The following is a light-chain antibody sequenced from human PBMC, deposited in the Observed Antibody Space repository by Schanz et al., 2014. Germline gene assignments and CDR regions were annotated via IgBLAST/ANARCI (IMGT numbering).Light chain of an antibody. CDR2: DAS. CDR1: QSVSSSF. V-gene: IGKV3D-20*02. CDR3: QQRSNWPLT. Sequence: EIVLTHSPGTLSLSPGERATLSCRASQSVSSSFFSWYQQKPGQAPRLLIYDASSRATGIPDRFSGSGSGTEFTLTISSLQSEDFAVYYCQQRSNWPLTFGGGTRVEIK. J-gene: IGKJ4*01.